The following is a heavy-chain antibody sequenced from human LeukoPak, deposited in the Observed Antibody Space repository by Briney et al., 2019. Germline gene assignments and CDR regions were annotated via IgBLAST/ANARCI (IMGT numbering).Heavy chain of an antibody. CDR1: GGTFGSYA. V-gene: IGHV1-69*13. CDR2: IIPIFGTA. CDR3: TRGDYGDYVDAFDI. J-gene: IGHJ3*02. Sequence: SVKVSCKASGGTFGSYAISWVRQAPGQGLEWMGGIIPIFGTANYAQKFQGRVTITADESTSTAYMELSSLRSEDTAVYYCTRGDYGDYVDAFDIWGQGTMVTVSS. D-gene: IGHD4-17*01.